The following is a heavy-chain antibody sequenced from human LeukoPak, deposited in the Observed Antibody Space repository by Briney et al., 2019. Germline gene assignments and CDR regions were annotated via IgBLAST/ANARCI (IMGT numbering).Heavy chain of an antibody. CDR2: IIPIFGTA. Sequence: SVKVSCKASGGTFSSYAISWVRQAPGQGLEWMGGIIPIFGTANYAQKFQGRVTITADKSTSTAYMELSSLRAEDTAVYYCAREKALAHDYGDYVCTPGFDYWGQGTLVTVSS. J-gene: IGHJ4*02. CDR3: AREKALAHDYGDYVCTPGFDY. V-gene: IGHV1-69*06. CDR1: GGTFSSYA. D-gene: IGHD4-17*01.